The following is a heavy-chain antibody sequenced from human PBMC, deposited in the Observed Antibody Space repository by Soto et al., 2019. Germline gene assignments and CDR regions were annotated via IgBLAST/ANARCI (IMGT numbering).Heavy chain of an antibody. Sequence: QVQLQQWGAGLLKPSETLSLTCAVYGGSFSGYYWSWIRQPPGKGLEWIGEINHSGSTHYNPSLKSRVTISVDTSKNQFSLKLSSVTAADTAVYYCARGVGGKGFDYWGQGTLVTVSS. CDR3: ARGVGGKGFDY. CDR1: GGSFSGYY. D-gene: IGHD6-19*01. J-gene: IGHJ4*02. V-gene: IGHV4-34*01. CDR2: INHSGST.